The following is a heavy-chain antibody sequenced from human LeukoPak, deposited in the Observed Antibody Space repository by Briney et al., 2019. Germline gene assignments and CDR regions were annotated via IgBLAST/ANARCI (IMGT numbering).Heavy chain of an antibody. V-gene: IGHV4-34*01. Sequence: KTSETLSLTCAVYGGSFSGYYWTWIRQPPGKGLEWIGEINHSGSTNYNPSLKGRVIISVDTSKNQFSLKLNSVTAADTAVYYCARARETVTIDYWGQGTLVTVSS. J-gene: IGHJ4*02. D-gene: IGHD4-11*01. CDR3: ARARETVTIDY. CDR2: INHSGST. CDR1: GGSFSGYY.